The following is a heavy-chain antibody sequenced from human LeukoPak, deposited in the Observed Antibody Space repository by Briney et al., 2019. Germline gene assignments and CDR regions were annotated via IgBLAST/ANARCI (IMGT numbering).Heavy chain of an antibody. V-gene: IGHV1-8*01. D-gene: IGHD3-10*01. CDR2: MNPNSGNT. CDR3: AREDYGSGSSHYGMDV. CDR1: GYTFTSYD. Sequence: VASMKVSCKASGYTFTSYDINWVRQVTGQGLEWMGWMNPNSGNTGYAQKFQGRVTMTRNTSISTAYMELSSLRSEDTAVYYCAREDYGSGSSHYGMDVWGQGTTVTVSS. J-gene: IGHJ6*02.